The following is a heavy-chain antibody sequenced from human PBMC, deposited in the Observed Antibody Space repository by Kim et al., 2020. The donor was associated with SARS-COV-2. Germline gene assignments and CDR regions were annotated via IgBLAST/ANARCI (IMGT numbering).Heavy chain of an antibody. CDR1: GGSISSGGYY. CDR2: IYYSGST. V-gene: IGHV4-31*03. D-gene: IGHD1-26*01. Sequence: SETLSLTCTVSGGSISSGGYYWSWIRQHPGKGLEWIGYIYYSGSTYYNPALKNRVTISLDTSKNQFSLKLGSVTAADTAVYYCARAVGGLLTLIRFDPWGQGTLVTVSS. J-gene: IGHJ5*02. CDR3: ARAVGGLLTLIRFDP.